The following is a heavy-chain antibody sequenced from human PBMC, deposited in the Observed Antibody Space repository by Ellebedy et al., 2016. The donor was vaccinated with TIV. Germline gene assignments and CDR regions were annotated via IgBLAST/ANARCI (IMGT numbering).Heavy chain of an antibody. V-gene: IGHV3-7*03. Sequence: GGSLGLSCAASGFTFSSYWMSWVRQAPGKGLEWVANIKQDGSEKYYVDSVKGRFTTSRDNAKNSLYLQMNSLRAEDTAVYYCARVEEAMVRGVIPFDPWGQGTLVTVSS. D-gene: IGHD3-10*01. J-gene: IGHJ5*02. CDR1: GFTFSSYW. CDR3: ARVEEAMVRGVIPFDP. CDR2: IKQDGSEK.